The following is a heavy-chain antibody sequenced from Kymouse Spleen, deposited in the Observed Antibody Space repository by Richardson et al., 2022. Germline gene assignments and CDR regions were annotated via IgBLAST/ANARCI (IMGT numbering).Heavy chain of an antibody. V-gene: IGHV3-23*04. Sequence: EVQLVESGGGLVQPGGSLRLSCAASGFTFSSYAMSWVRQAPGKGLEWVSAISGSGGSTYYADSVKGRFTISRDNSKNTLYLQMNSLRAEDTAVYYCAKDQVGARGYYYGMDVWGQGTTVTVSS. CDR1: GFTFSSYA. D-gene: IGHD1-26*01. CDR3: AKDQVGARGYYYGMDV. CDR2: ISGSGGST. J-gene: IGHJ6*02.